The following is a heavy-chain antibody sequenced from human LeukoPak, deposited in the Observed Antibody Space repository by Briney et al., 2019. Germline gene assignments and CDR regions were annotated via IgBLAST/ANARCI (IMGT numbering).Heavy chain of an antibody. CDR1: GFTFSSYA. V-gene: IGHV3-23*01. D-gene: IGHD3-10*01. CDR3: AKVSITMVRGVINWFDP. J-gene: IGHJ5*02. CDR2: ISGSGGST. Sequence: GGSLRLSCAASGFTFSSYAMSWVREAPGKGLEGVSAISGSGGSTYYADSVKRRFTISRDNSKNTLYLQMNSLRAEDTAVYYCAKVSITMVRGVINWFDPWGQGTLVTVSS.